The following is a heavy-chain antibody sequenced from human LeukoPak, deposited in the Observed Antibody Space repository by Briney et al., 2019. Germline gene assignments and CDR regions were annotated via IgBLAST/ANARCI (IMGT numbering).Heavy chain of an antibody. CDR2: IYSGGST. V-gene: IGHV3-53*01. CDR3: ARSMGSGYDDWYFDL. Sequence: GGSLRLSCAASGFTVSSNYMSWVRQAPGKGLEWVAVIYSGGSTYYADSVKGRFTISRDKSKNTLYLQMNSLRAEDTAVYYCARSMGSGYDDWYFDLWGRGTLVTVPS. J-gene: IGHJ2*01. D-gene: IGHD3-22*01. CDR1: GFTVSSNY.